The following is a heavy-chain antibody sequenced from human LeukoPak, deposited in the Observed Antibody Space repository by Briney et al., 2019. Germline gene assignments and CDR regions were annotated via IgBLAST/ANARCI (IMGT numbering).Heavy chain of an antibody. CDR3: ARDPSTVISDHDAFDI. Sequence: ASVKVSCKASGYTFTTYGISWVRRAPGQGLEWMGWISAYNGNTNFAQKLQGRVTMTTDTSTSTAYMELRSLRSDDTAVYHCARDPSTVISDHDAFDIWGQGTMVTVSS. V-gene: IGHV1-18*01. CDR1: GYTFTTYG. CDR2: ISAYNGNT. J-gene: IGHJ3*02. D-gene: IGHD4-17*01.